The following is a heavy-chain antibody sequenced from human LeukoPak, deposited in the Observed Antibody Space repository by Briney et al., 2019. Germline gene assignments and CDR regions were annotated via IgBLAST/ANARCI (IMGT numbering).Heavy chain of an antibody. D-gene: IGHD6-13*01. CDR1: GYTFTSYG. V-gene: IGHV1-18*01. Sequence: PLASVKVSCKASGYTFTSYGISWVRQAPGQGLEWMGWISAYNGNTNYAQKLQGRVTMTTDTSTSTAYMELRSLRSDDTAVYYCARDLGLRQQLVPVDYWGQGTLVTVSS. J-gene: IGHJ4*02. CDR2: ISAYNGNT. CDR3: ARDLGLRQQLVPVDY.